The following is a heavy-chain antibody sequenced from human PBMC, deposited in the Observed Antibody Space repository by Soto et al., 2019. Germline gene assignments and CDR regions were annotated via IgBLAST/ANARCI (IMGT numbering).Heavy chain of an antibody. J-gene: IGHJ4*02. V-gene: IGHV2-5*02. Sequence: QITLKESGPTLVKPTQTLTLTCTFSGFSFSTSELGVGWIRQPPGKALEWLALIFWDDDKRYSPSLKSRLTITKDTSKNQVVLTMTNMDPADTATYYCAHTRYCSSGSCYRYYFDYWGQGTLVTVSS. CDR2: IFWDDDK. D-gene: IGHD2-15*01. CDR3: AHTRYCSSGSCYRYYFDY. CDR1: GFSFSTSELG.